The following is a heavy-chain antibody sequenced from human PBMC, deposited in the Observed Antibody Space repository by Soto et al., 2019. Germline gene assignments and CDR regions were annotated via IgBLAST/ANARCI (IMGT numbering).Heavy chain of an antibody. Sequence: SGPTLVNPTQTLTLTCTFSGFSLSTSGVGVGWIRQPPGKALEWLALIYWDDDKRYSPSLKSRLTITKDTSKNKVVLTITNMDLVDTATFFFANSQYYYDSSGYYHNWFDPWGQGTLVTVSS. D-gene: IGHD3-22*01. V-gene: IGHV2-5*02. J-gene: IGHJ5*02. CDR3: ANSQYYYDSSGYYHNWFDP. CDR1: GFSLSTSGVG. CDR2: IYWDDDK.